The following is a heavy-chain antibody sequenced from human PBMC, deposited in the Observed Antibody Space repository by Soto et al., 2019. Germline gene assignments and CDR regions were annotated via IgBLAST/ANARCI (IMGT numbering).Heavy chain of an antibody. J-gene: IGHJ4*02. CDR3: ARRYGWLYFDY. CDR1: GGSISSSNYC. CDR2: IFYSGST. Sequence: PSETLSLTCTVSGGSISSSNYCWGWIRQPPGKGLEWIGTIFYSGSTYYNPSLKSRVTISVDTSKNQFSLKLTSVTAADTALYYCARRYGWLYFDYWGQGSLVTVSS. V-gene: IGHV4-39*01. D-gene: IGHD3-10*01.